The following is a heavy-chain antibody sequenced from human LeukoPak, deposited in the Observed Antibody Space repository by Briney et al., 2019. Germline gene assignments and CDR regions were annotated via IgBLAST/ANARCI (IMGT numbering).Heavy chain of an antibody. Sequence: GGSLRLSCAASGFTFSSYAMSWVRQAPGKGLEWVSAISGSGGSTYYADSVKGRFTISRDNSKNTLYLQMNSLRAEDTAVYYWAKDRFMIVVAYYFDYGGQGTLVTVPS. CDR3: AKDRFMIVVAYYFDY. D-gene: IGHD3-22*01. CDR1: GFTFSSYA. J-gene: IGHJ4*02. CDR2: ISGSGGST. V-gene: IGHV3-23*01.